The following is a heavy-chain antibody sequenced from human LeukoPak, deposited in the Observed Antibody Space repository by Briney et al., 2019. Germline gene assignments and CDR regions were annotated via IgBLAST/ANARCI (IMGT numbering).Heavy chain of an antibody. CDR2: INHSGST. V-gene: IGHV4-34*01. CDR1: GGSFSGYY. Sequence: SETLSLTCAVYGGSFSGYYWSWIRQPPGKGLEWIGEINHSGSTNYNPSLKSRVTISVDTSKNQFSLKLSSVTAADTAVYYCARVARGWYCFGVDYWGQGTMVTVSS. D-gene: IGHD6-19*01. J-gene: IGHJ4*02. CDR3: ARVARGWYCFGVDY.